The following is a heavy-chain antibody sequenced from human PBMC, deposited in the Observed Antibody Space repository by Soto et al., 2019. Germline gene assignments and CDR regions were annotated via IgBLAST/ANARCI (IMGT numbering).Heavy chain of an antibody. D-gene: IGHD3-16*01. Sequence: GPGPRQTSETLSLTCTVSGGSITSYYWSWIRQPPGKGLEWIGYIYHSGSANYNPSLKSRVTISADTSKNQFSLKLSSVTAADTAVYYCAREGPASTNLLDSSGQGSLVIVSS. CDR2: IYHSGSA. CDR1: GGSITSYY. J-gene: IGHJ5*01. CDR3: AREGPASTNLLDS. V-gene: IGHV4-59*01.